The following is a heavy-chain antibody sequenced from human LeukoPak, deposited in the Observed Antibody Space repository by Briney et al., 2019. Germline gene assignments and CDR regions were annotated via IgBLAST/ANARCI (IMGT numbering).Heavy chain of an antibody. CDR2: FDPEDGET. J-gene: IGHJ4*02. CDR3: ATVLPTELAFDY. CDR1: GYTLTELS. V-gene: IGHV1-24*01. D-gene: IGHD6-13*01. Sequence: ASVKVSCKVSGYTLTELSMHWVRQALGKGLEWMGGFDPEDGETIYAQKFQGRVTMTEDTPTDTAYMELSSLRSEDTAVYYCATVLPTELAFDYWGQGTLVTVS.